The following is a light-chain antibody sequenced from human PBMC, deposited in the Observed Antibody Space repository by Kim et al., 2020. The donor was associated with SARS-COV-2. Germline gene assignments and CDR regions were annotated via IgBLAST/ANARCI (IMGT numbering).Light chain of an antibody. CDR2: QDS. V-gene: IGLV3-1*01. Sequence: SYELTQPPSVSVSPGQTASITCSGDKLGDKYACWYQQKPGQSPVVVIYQDSKRPSGIPERFSGSNSGNTATLTISGTQAMDEADYYCQAWDSSTVVFGGGTQLNVL. CDR3: QAWDSSTVV. J-gene: IGLJ2*01. CDR1: KLGDKY.